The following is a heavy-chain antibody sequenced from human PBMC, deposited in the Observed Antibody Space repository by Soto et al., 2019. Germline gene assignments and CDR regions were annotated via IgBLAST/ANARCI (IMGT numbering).Heavy chain of an antibody. V-gene: IGHV4-31*03. J-gene: IGHJ4*02. CDR2: IYYSGST. D-gene: IGHD2-15*01. CDR1: GGSISSGGYY. CDR3: ARVYCSGGSCYEFDY. Sequence: QVQLQESGPGLVKPSQTLSLTCTVSGGSISSGGYYWSWIRQYPGKGLEWIGYIYYSGSTYYNPSLKSRVTISVDTSKNQFSLKLSSVTAADTAVYYCARVYCSGGSCYEFDYWGQGTLVTVSS.